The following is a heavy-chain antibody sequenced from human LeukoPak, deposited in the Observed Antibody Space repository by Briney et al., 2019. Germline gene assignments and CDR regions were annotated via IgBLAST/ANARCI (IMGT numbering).Heavy chain of an antibody. Sequence: VASVKVSCKASGGTFSSYAISWVRQAPGQGLEWMGRIIPILDIANYAQKFQGRVTITADKSTSTAYMELSSLRSEDTAVYYCARARLKSIAAAGTSVLESYFDYWGQGTLVTVSS. D-gene: IGHD6-13*01. CDR2: IIPILDIA. J-gene: IGHJ4*02. V-gene: IGHV1-69*04. CDR1: GGTFSSYA. CDR3: ARARLKSIAAAGTSVLESYFDY.